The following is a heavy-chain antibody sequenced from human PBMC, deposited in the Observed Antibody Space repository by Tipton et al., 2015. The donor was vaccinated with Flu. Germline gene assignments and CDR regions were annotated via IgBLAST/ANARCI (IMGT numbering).Heavy chain of an antibody. J-gene: IGHJ4*02. Sequence: TLSLTCAVSGGSISSYYWSWIRQPPGKGLEWIGYIYYSGSTNYNPSLKSRVTISVDTSKDQFSLKLSSVTAADTAVYYCARGPGYSSSWAPGGVDYWGQGTLVTVSS. CDR2: IYYSGST. V-gene: IGHV4-59*01. CDR3: ARGPGYSSSWAPGGVDY. D-gene: IGHD6-13*01. CDR1: GGSISSYY.